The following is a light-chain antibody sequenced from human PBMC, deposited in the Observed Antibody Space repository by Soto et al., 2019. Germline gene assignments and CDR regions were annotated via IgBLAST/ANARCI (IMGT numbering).Light chain of an antibody. CDR2: EVS. CDR1: SSDVGGYNY. CDR3: SSDTSSSTTV. V-gene: IGLV2-14*01. J-gene: IGLJ3*02. Sequence: QSALTQPASVSGSPGQSITISCTGTSSDVGGYNYVSWYQQHPGKSPKLMIYEVSNRPSGVSNRFSGSKSGNTASLTISGRQAEDEADYYCSSDTSSSTTVFGGGTKLTVL.